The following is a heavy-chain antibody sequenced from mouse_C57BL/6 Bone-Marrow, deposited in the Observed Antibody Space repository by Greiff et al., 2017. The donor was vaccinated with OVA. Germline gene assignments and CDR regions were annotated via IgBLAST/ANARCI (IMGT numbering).Heavy chain of an antibody. CDR3: ARALLSPFAY. CDR1: GYTFTSYW. D-gene: IGHD2-1*01. V-gene: IGHV1-50*01. CDR2: IDPSDSYT. Sequence: VQLQQPGAELVKPGASVKLSCKASGYTFTSYWMQWVKQRPGQGLEWIGEIDPSDSYTNYNQKFKGKATLTVDTSSSTAYMQLSSLTSEDSAVYYCARALLSPFAYWGQGTLVTVSA. J-gene: IGHJ3*01.